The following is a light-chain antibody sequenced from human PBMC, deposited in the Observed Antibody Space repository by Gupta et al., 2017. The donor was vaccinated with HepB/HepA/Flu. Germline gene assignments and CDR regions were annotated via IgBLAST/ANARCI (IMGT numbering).Light chain of an antibody. CDR2: NTN. V-gene: IGLV7-46*01. Sequence: QAVLTQAPSLTVSPGGTVTLTCGSTTGAVTSGHFPYWPQQKPGQAPRTLIYNTNYRHSWTPARFSGSLFGGKAALTLSGAQPEDEADYYCLLSYGDTRAFGGGTKLTVL. J-gene: IGLJ3*02. CDR1: TGAVTSGHF. CDR3: LLSYGDTRA.